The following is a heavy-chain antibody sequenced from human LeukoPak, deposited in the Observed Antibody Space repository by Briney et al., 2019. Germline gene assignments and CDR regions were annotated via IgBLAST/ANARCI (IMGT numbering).Heavy chain of an antibody. Sequence: RASETLSLTCTVSGGSISSSSYYWGWIRQPPGKGLEWIGSIYYSGSTYYNPSLKSRVTISVDTSKNQFSLKLSSVTAADTAVYYCARPHYDFWSGYYMANWFDPWGQGTLVTVSS. CDR2: IYYSGST. J-gene: IGHJ5*02. CDR3: ARPHYDFWSGYYMANWFDP. CDR1: GGSISSSSYY. D-gene: IGHD3-3*01. V-gene: IGHV4-39*01.